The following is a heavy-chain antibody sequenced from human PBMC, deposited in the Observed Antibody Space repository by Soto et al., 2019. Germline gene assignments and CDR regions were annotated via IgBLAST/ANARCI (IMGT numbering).Heavy chain of an antibody. J-gene: IGHJ4*02. Sequence: GGSLRLSCAASGFTFSSYGMHWVRQAPGKGLEWVAVIWYDGSNKYYADSVKGRFTISRDNSKNTLYLQMNSLRAEDTAVYYCARASCWYQYYFDYWGQGTLVTVSS. V-gene: IGHV3-33*01. CDR3: ARASCWYQYYFDY. D-gene: IGHD6-19*01. CDR2: IWYDGSNK. CDR1: GFTFSSYG.